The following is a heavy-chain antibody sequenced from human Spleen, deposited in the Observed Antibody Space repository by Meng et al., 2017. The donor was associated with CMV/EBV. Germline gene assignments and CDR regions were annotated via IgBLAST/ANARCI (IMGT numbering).Heavy chain of an antibody. D-gene: IGHD2-2*02. CDR2: LNPNTGKA. CDR1: GYTFTGYD. Sequence: ASGYTFTGYDINWVRQATGQGLEWMGWLNPNTGKAGYAQKFQGRVSITRDTSITTAYMELSSLKYDDTAVYFCARGHCITTTCYMDSWGQGTLVTVSS. CDR3: ARGHCITTTCYMDS. J-gene: IGHJ4*02. V-gene: IGHV1-8*02.